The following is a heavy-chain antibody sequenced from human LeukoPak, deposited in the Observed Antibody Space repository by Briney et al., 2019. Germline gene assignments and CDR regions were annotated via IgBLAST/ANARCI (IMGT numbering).Heavy chain of an antibody. CDR1: GFTFSDYY. CDR3: AKDARYYDILTGYYNSYYYGMDV. V-gene: IGHV3-11*01. CDR2: ITTSGSTI. J-gene: IGHJ6*02. D-gene: IGHD3-9*01. Sequence: GGSLRLSCAASGFTFSDYYMSWIRQDPGKGLEWVSYITTSGSTIYYAESVKCRFTISRDNAKNSLYLQMNSLRAEDTALYYCAKDARYYDILTGYYNSYYYGMDVWGQGTTVTVSS.